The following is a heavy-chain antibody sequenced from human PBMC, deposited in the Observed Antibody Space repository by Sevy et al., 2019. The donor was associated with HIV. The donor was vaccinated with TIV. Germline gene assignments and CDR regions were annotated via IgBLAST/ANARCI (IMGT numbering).Heavy chain of an antibody. CDR2: TNEDGSRT. Sequence: GGSLRLSCAASNFIFSNYWMHWVRQVPGKGLVWVSRTNEDGSRTDYADSVKGRFTISIDNADNTLYLKMSSLRAEDTAVYYCARDLSGPYDYWGQGTLVTVSS. J-gene: IGHJ4*02. CDR1: NFIFSNYW. D-gene: IGHD3-16*02. V-gene: IGHV3-74*01. CDR3: ARDLSGPYDY.